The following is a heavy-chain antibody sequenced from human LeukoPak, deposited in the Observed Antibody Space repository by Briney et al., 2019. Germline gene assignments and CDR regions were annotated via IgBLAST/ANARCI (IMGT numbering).Heavy chain of an antibody. V-gene: IGHV3-72*01. Sequence: GGSLRLSCAASGFTFSDHYFHWVRQAPGKGLEWVGRSRNKAESYKTEYAASVKGRVSISRDYSKNSLYLQMNSLKTEDTAVYYCARESSSFWADARSYMDVWGKGTTVTVSS. D-gene: IGHD3-3*01. J-gene: IGHJ6*03. CDR2: SRNKAESYKT. CDR3: ARESSSFWADARSYMDV. CDR1: GFTFSDHY.